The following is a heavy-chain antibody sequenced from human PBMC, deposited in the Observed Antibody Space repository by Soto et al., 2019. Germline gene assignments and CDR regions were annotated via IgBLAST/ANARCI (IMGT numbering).Heavy chain of an antibody. V-gene: IGHV1-46*03. CDR1: GYTFTSYY. Sequence: ASVKVSCKASGYTFTSYYMHWVRQAPGQWLEWMGIINPSGGSTSYAQKFQGRVTMTRDTSTSTVYMELSSLRSEDTAVYYCARSIREVDTAMLAEYWGQGTLVTVSS. J-gene: IGHJ4*02. CDR2: INPSGGST. D-gene: IGHD5-18*01. CDR3: ARSIREVDTAMLAEY.